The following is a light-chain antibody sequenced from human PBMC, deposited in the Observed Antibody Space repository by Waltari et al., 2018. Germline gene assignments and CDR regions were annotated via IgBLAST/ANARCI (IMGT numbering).Light chain of an antibody. V-gene: IGKV1-8*01. CDR1: PNISSY. Sequence: AIRMTQSPSSLSASTGDRVTITCRATPNISSYLAWYQQRSGKAPKLLIYAASTLQTGVPSRFSGSGSGTDLTLTISRLQSEDLATYYCQQYYNYPFTFGGGTKV. J-gene: IGKJ4*01. CDR2: AAS. CDR3: QQYYNYPFT.